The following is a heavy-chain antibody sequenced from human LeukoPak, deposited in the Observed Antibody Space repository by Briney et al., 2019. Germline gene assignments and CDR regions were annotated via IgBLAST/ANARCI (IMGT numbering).Heavy chain of an antibody. CDR1: GFTFSSYW. D-gene: IGHD1-26*01. V-gene: IGHV3-74*01. CDR2: ISTDGSST. Sequence: GGSLRLSCAASGFTFSSYWMHWVRHAPGKGLVWVSLISTDGSSTRYADSVKGRFTISRDNAKSTLYVQMNSLRAEDTAVYYCARGGSGSSYLVHIWGQGTLVTVSS. J-gene: IGHJ4*02. CDR3: ARGGSGSSYLVHI.